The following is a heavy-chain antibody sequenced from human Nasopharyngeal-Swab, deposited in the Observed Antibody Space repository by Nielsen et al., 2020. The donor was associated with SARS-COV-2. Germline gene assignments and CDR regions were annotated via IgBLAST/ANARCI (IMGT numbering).Heavy chain of an antibody. CDR1: GYTFTFYD. CDR2: MNPNSGNT. CDR3: ARGRRGLVDSATNEFDN. V-gene: IGHV1-8*01. J-gene: IGHJ4*02. D-gene: IGHD5-18*01. Sequence: ASVKVSCKASGYTFTFYDINWVRQATGQGLEWMGWMNPNSGNTGYAQKFQGRVTMTRTTSISTAYMELSSLRSEDTAVYYCARGRRGLVDSATNEFDNWGQGTLVTVSS.